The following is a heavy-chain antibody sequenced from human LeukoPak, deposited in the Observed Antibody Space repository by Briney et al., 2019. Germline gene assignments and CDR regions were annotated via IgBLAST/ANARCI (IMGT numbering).Heavy chain of an antibody. V-gene: IGHV4-34*01. CDR3: ARGDMVRGVFDY. CDR1: GGSFSGYY. J-gene: IGHJ4*02. Sequence: PSETLSLTCAVYGGSFSGYYWSWIRQPPGKGLEWIGEINHSGSTNYNPSLKSRVTISVDTSKNQFSLKLSSVTAADTAVYYCARGDMVRGVFDYWGQGTLVNVSS. D-gene: IGHD3-10*01. CDR2: INHSGST.